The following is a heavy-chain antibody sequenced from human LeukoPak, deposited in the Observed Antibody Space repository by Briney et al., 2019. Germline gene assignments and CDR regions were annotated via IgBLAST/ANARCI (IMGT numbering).Heavy chain of an antibody. Sequence: SGGSLRLSCAASGFTFSDYYMSWIRQAPGKGLEWVSYISSSGSTIYYADSVKGRFTISRDNAKNSLYLQMNSLRAEDTAVYYCARESLSGSYVAFDIWGQGTMVTVSS. J-gene: IGHJ3*02. CDR2: ISSSGSTI. V-gene: IGHV3-11*01. CDR3: ARESLSGSYVAFDI. D-gene: IGHD1-26*01. CDR1: GFTFSDYY.